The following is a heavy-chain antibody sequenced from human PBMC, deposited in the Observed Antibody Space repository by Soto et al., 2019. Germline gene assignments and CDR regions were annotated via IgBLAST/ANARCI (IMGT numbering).Heavy chain of an antibody. J-gene: IGHJ6*03. Sequence: EVQLVESGGGLVQPGRSLRLSCAASGFTFDDYAMHWVRQAPGKGLEWVSGISWNSGSIGYADSVKGRFTISRDNAKNYLYLQLNSLRADDTALYYCAKEGTSSWYDYYYYMDVWGKGTTVTVSS. V-gene: IGHV3-9*01. CDR3: AKEGTSSWYDYYYYMDV. CDR2: ISWNSGSI. CDR1: GFTFDDYA. D-gene: IGHD6-13*01.